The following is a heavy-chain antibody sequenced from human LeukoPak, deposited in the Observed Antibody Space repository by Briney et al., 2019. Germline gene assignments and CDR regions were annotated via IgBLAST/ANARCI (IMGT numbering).Heavy chain of an antibody. CDR2: IKEDGSEK. CDR1: GFTFSSYW. CDR3: ASQFWWAAVAGTALDY. Sequence: PGGSLRLSCAASGFTFSSYWMRWVRQAPGKGLEGVANIKEDGSEKYYVDSVRGRFTISRDNAKNSLYLQMNSLRAEDTAVYYCASQFWWAAVAGTALDYWGQGTLVTVSS. D-gene: IGHD6-19*01. V-gene: IGHV3-7*05. J-gene: IGHJ4*02.